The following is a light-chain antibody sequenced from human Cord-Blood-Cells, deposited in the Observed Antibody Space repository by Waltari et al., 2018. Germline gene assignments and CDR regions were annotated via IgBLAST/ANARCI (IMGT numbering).Light chain of an antibody. Sequence: DIQMTQSPSTLSASVVDRFTITCRASQSISSWLAWYQQKPGKAPKLLIYKASSLESGVPSRFSGSGSGTEFTLTISSLQPDDFATYYCQQYNSYPAMYTFGQGTKLEIK. CDR3: QQYNSYPAMYT. J-gene: IGKJ2*01. CDR2: KAS. V-gene: IGKV1-5*03. CDR1: QSISSW.